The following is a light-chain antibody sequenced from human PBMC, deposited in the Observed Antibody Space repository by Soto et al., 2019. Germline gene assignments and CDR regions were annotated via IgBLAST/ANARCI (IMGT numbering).Light chain of an antibody. Sequence: DIQMTQSPSSLSASVGDRVTITCRASQGISNYLAWYQQKPGKVPKLLIYAASTLQSGVPSRFSGSGSGTDFTRTISSLQPEDVATYYCQKYNSAPNTFGQGTKVEIK. CDR1: QGISNY. CDR2: AAS. CDR3: QKYNSAPNT. V-gene: IGKV1-27*01. J-gene: IGKJ1*01.